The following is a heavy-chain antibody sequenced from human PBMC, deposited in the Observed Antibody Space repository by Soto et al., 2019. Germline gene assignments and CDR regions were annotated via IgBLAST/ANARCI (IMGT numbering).Heavy chain of an antibody. V-gene: IGHV4-30-4*01. Sequence: QVQLQESGPGLVQPSQTLSLTCTVSGDSISSGAYYWSWIRQPPGKGLEWIGYIYHSGAPYYNPSLDSRVTLSVYTSKHQFSLRLSSVTAADTAVYYCARDGGYATVYCWGQGTLVTVSS. CDR2: IYHSGAP. D-gene: IGHD2-15*01. J-gene: IGHJ4*02. CDR1: GDSISSGAYY. CDR3: ARDGGYATVYC.